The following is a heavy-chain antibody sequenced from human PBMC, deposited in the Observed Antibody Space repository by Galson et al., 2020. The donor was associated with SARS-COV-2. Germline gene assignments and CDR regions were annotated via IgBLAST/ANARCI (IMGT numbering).Heavy chain of an antibody. CDR2: FDPEDGET. CDR1: GYTLTELS. J-gene: IGHJ5*02. Sequence: GESLKISCKVSGYTLTELSMHWVRQAPGKGLEWMGGFDPEDGETIYAQKFQGRVTMTEDTSTDTAYMELSSLRSEDTAVYYCATGTPVGATGWFDPWCQGTLVTVSS. V-gene: IGHV1-24*01. CDR3: ATGTPVGATGWFDP. D-gene: IGHD1-26*01.